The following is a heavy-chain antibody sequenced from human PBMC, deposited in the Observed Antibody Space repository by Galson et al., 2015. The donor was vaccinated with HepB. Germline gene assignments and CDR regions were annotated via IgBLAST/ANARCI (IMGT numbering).Heavy chain of an antibody. CDR1: GFTFSSYG. CDR2: IWYDGSNK. J-gene: IGHJ6*02. D-gene: IGHD4-17*01. V-gene: IGHV3-33*08. Sequence: SLRLSCAASGFTFSSYGMHWVRQAPGKGLEWVAVIWYDGSNKYYADSVKGRFTISRDNSKNTLYLQMNSLRGEDTAVYYCARMGLTTVTSAYYYYGMDVWGQGTTVTVSS. CDR3: ARMGLTTVTSAYYYYGMDV.